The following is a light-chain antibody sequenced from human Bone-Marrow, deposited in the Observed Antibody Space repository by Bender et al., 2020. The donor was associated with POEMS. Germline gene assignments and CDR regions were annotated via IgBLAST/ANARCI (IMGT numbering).Light chain of an antibody. CDR1: SSDIGTHNL. J-gene: IGLJ3*02. CDR3: CYPVGSGMV. Sequence: QSVLTQPASVSGSPGQSITISCTGISSDIGTHNLVSWYQQHPGKAPNLVIYEGTKRPSGISHRFSGSTSDNTASLTISGLQAEDEADYHCCYPVGSGMVFGGGTKVTVL. V-gene: IGLV2-23*01. CDR2: EGT.